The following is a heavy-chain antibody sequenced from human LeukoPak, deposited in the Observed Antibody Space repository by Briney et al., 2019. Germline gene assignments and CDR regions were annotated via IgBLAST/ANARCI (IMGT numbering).Heavy chain of an antibody. CDR3: ARLTKNDSGSFRFGKKKRGYMDV. J-gene: IGHJ6*03. CDR1: GGSISSYY. D-gene: IGHD3-10*01. V-gene: IGHV4-59*12. Sequence: KTSETLSLTCTVSGGSISSYYWSWIRQPPGKGLEWIGYIFYSGSTNYNPSLKSRVTISVDTSKNQFSLKLSSVTAADTAVYYCARLTKNDSGSFRFGKKKRGYMDVWGKGTTVTISS. CDR2: IFYSGST.